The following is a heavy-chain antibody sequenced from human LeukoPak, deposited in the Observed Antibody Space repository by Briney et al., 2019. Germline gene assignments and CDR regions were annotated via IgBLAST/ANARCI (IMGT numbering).Heavy chain of an antibody. D-gene: IGHD6-19*01. CDR3: AKDSSGWYGGVYYFDY. CDR2: INPNSGGA. V-gene: IGHV1-2*02. Sequence: ASVKVSCKASGYTFTGYYMHWVRQAPGQGLEWMGWINPNSGGANYAQKFQGGVTMTRDTSISTAYMELSRLRSDDTAVYYCAKDSSGWYGGVYYFDYWGQGTLVTVSS. CDR1: GYTFTGYY. J-gene: IGHJ4*02.